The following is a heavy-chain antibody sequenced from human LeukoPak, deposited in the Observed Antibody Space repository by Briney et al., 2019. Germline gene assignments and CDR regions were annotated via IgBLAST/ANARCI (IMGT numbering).Heavy chain of an antibody. CDR3: AKDKGAFYGSGTSPETYVFDF. V-gene: IGHV3-30*02. CDR2: IRYDGSNT. D-gene: IGHD3-10*01. CDR1: GFTFRTYG. J-gene: IGHJ3*01. Sequence: GGSLSLSCPASGFTFRTYGIHWVRHAPGKGLEWLTFIRYDGSNTYYADSVKGRFTISRDNSKNTLHLQMNSLRAEDTALYYCAKDKGAFYGSGTSPETYVFDFWGQGTMVTVSS.